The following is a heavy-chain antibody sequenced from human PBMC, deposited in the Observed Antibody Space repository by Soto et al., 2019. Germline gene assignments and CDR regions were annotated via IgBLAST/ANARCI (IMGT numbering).Heavy chain of an antibody. CDR1: GFIVSSGY. J-gene: IGHJ4*02. Sequence: EVQLVESGGGLVQPGGSLRLSCAASGFIVSSGYMTWIRQAPGKGPEWVSVMYDSGSAYYADSVEGRFSISRDNSKNTVYLKMDNVRAEDTAVYYWARSGSGWFTVDDGGQATLVTVSS. V-gene: IGHV3-66*01. D-gene: IGHD6-19*01. CDR2: MYDSGSA. CDR3: ARSGSGWFTVDD.